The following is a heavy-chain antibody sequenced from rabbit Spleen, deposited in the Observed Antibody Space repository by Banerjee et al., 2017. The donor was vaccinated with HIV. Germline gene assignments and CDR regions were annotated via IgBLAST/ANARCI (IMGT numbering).Heavy chain of an antibody. J-gene: IGHJ4*01. V-gene: IGHV1S45*01. CDR1: GVSFSDKDV. D-gene: IGHD4-1*01. Sequence: QEQLEESGGDLVKPEGSLTLTCTASGVSFSDKDVMCWVRQAPGKGLEWIACINTATGKPVYATWAKGRFTISTTSSTTVTLQMTSLTAADTATYFCARDLAGAIGWNFYLWGPGTLVTVS. CDR2: INTATGKP. CDR3: ARDLAGAIGWNFYL.